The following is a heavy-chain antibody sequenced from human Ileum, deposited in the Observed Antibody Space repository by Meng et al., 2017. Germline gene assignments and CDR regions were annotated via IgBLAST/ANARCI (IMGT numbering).Heavy chain of an antibody. CDR2: ISYDGSRT. J-gene: IGHJ4*02. Sequence: GESLKISCAASGFSFSSYALHWVRRAPGRGLEWVAVISYDGSRTTYADSVKGRFTISRDNSRNSLYLQMNSLRPEDTAVYYCARVDYSWSFFFRPIDLWGQGTLVTVSS. V-gene: IGHV3-30*04. D-gene: IGHD1-26*01. CDR1: GFSFSSYA. CDR3: ARVDYSWSFFFRPIDL.